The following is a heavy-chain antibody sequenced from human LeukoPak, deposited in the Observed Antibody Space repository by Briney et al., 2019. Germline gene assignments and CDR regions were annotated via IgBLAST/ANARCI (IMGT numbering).Heavy chain of an antibody. CDR3: ARELEGLDY. Sequence: GGSLRLSCAASGFSFSSYSMNWVRQAPGKGLEWISYIRSSSSQKFYADSVKGRFTISRDNAKNSLYLQMNNLRAEDTAVYYCARELEGLDYWGQGTQVTVSS. J-gene: IGHJ4*02. CDR1: GFSFSSYS. V-gene: IGHV3-21*05. CDR2: IRSSSSQK.